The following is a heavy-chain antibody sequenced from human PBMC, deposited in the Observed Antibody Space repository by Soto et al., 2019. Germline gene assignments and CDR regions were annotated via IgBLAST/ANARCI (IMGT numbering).Heavy chain of an antibody. J-gene: IGHJ6*02. D-gene: IGHD3-10*01. Sequence: GGSLRLSCAASGFTFSSYGMHWVRQAPGKGLEWVAVIWYDGSNKYYADSVKGRFTISRDNSKNTLYLQMNSLRAEDTAVYYCARDLADYYGSGNYGMDVWGQGTTVTVSS. V-gene: IGHV3-33*01. CDR3: ARDLADYYGSGNYGMDV. CDR1: GFTFSSYG. CDR2: IWYDGSNK.